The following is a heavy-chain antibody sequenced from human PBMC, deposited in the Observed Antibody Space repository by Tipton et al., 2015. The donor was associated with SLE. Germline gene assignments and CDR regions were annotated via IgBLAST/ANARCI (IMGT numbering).Heavy chain of an antibody. CDR3: VRLRSKVLIDY. D-gene: IGHD2-8*01. CDR2: IHYSGST. CDR1: GGSVTSDGYY. Sequence: TLSLTCTVSGGSVTSDGYYWSWIRQHPGKGLEWIGYIHYSGSTNYNPSLKSRVTISVDTSKNQFSLKLSSVTAADTAVYYCVRLRSKVLIDYWGQGTLVTVSS. J-gene: IGHJ4*02. V-gene: IGHV4-61*08.